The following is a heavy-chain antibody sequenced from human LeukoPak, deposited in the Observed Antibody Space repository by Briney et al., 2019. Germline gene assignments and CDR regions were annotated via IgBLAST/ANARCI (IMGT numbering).Heavy chain of an antibody. CDR2: INAGNGNT. Sequence: ASVKVSCKASGYTSTSYAMHWVRQAPGQRLEWMGWINAGNGNTKYSQKFQGRVTITRDTSASTAYMELSSLRSEDTAVYYCAREGIAAAGDYWGQGTLVTVSS. J-gene: IGHJ4*02. V-gene: IGHV1-3*01. CDR1: GYTSTSYA. D-gene: IGHD6-13*01. CDR3: AREGIAAAGDY.